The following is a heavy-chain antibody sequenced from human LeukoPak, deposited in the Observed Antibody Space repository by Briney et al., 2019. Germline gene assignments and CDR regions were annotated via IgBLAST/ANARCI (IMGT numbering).Heavy chain of an antibody. V-gene: IGHV3-74*01. J-gene: IGHJ5*02. CDR3: APNWFDP. CDR2: INGDGTDA. CDR1: GFTFSSYW. Sequence: GGSLRLSCAASGFTFSSYWMHWVRQAPGKGPVWVSRINGDGTDANYADSVRGRFTISRDNTKNTVYLQMNSLRAEDTAVYYRAPNWFDPWGQGTLVTVSS.